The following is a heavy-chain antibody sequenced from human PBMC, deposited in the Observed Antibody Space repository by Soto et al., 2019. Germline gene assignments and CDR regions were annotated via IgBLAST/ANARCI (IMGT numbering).Heavy chain of an antibody. D-gene: IGHD3-10*01. V-gene: IGHV3-23*01. CDR1: GFTFGSYA. J-gene: IGHJ4*02. Sequence: LRLSCAASGFTFGSYAMSWVRQAPGKGLEWVSLISGTGDSSEYANSVKGRFTISRDYSKTTVFLQMNSLRAEDTAVYFCAKDNGNYGSGSFSHWGQGTLVTVSS. CDR2: ISGTGDSS. CDR3: AKDNGNYGSGSFSH.